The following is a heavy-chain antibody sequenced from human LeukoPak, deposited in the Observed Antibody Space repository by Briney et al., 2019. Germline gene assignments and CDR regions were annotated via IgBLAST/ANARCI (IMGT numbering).Heavy chain of an antibody. V-gene: IGHV1-18*01. Sequence: GASVKVSCKASGYMFTSYGISWVRQAPGQGLEWMGWISAYNGDTEYSHKFQGRVTMTTDTSTSTAYMELRSLRSDDTAVYYRARVRRTAAAGAEYFQHWGQGTLVTVSS. CDR1: GYMFTSYG. J-gene: IGHJ1*01. D-gene: IGHD6-13*01. CDR2: ISAYNGDT. CDR3: ARVRRTAAAGAEYFQH.